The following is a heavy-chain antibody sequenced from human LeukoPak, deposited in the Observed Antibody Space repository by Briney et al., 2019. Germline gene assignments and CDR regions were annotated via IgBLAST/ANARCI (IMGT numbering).Heavy chain of an antibody. CDR2: IYHSGST. Sequence: SETLSLTCAVSGGSISSSNWWSWVRQPPGKGLEWIGEIYHSGSTNYNPSLKSRVTISVDKSKNQFSLKLSSVTAADTAAYYCARDLGIAAVPFDYWGQGTLVTVSS. CDR3: ARDLGIAAVPFDY. J-gene: IGHJ4*02. D-gene: IGHD6-13*01. V-gene: IGHV4-4*02. CDR1: GGSISSSNW.